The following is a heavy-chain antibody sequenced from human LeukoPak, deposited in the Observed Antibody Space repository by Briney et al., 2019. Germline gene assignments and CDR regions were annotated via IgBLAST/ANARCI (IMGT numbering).Heavy chain of an antibody. CDR2: IYYSGST. Sequence: SETLSLTCTVSGGSFSSGDYYWNWIRQPPGKGLEWIGYIYYSGSTYYNPSLKSRVTISVDTSKNQFSLKLSSVTAADTAVYYCARHPQNLLFSLYGSGSYFDYWGQGTLVTVSS. J-gene: IGHJ4*02. CDR3: ARHPQNLLFSLYGSGSYFDY. V-gene: IGHV4-30-4*01. CDR1: GGSFSSGDYY. D-gene: IGHD3-10*01.